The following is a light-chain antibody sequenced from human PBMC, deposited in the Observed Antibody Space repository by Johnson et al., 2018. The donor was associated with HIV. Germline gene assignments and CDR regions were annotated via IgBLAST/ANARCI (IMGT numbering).Light chain of an antibody. CDR2: ENN. CDR3: GTWDTSLSAYV. Sequence: QSVLTQPPSVSAAPGQKVTVSCSGSSSNIGNNFVSWYQQLPGTAPKLLMFENNQRPSGIPDRFSGSKSGTSATLGITGLQTGDEADYYCGTWDTSLSAYVVGTGTKVTVL. V-gene: IGLV1-51*02. CDR1: SSNIGNNF. J-gene: IGLJ1*01.